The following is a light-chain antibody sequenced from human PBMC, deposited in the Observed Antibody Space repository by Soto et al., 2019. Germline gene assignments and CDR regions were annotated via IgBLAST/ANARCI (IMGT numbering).Light chain of an antibody. CDR3: CAYVGSSNSVV. J-gene: IGLJ2*01. CDR2: EGI. Sequence: QSALTQPASVSGSPGQSITISCTGTSSDVGNYNLVYWYQHHPGKAPKMMLYEGIKRPSGVSNRISGSKSGDTASLTISGLQAEDEADYYCCAYVGSSNSVVFGGGTKLTVL. CDR1: SSDVGNYNL. V-gene: IGLV2-23*01.